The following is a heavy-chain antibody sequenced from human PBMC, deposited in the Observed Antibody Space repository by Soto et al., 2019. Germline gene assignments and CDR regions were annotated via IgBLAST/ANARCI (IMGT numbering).Heavy chain of an antibody. CDR1: GFTFRNYA. CDR3: ARGDREDIAVVVGARPGEYGVDV. V-gene: IGHV3-30-3*01. CDR2: IAYDGSNK. Sequence: QVQLVESGGGVVKPGRSLRLSCAASGFTFRNYAMHWVRQAPGKGLECVAVIAYDGSNKFYRDYVKGRFTISRDNSQNTLYLQINSLRYEDTAVYYCARGDREDIAVVVGARPGEYGVDVWGQGTTVTVSS. J-gene: IGHJ6*02. D-gene: IGHD2-15*01.